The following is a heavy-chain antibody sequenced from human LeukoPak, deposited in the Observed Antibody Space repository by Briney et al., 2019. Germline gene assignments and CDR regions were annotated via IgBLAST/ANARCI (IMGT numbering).Heavy chain of an antibody. CDR1: GGSISSYY. CDR3: ARAGNYYDSSGSDAFDI. CDR2: IYYSGST. Sequence: PSETLSLTCTVSGGSISSYYWSWIRQPPGKGLEWIGYIYYSGSTNYNPSLKSRVTIPVDTSKNQFSLKLSSVTAADTAVYYCARAGNYYDSSGSDAFDIWGQGTMVTVSS. J-gene: IGHJ3*02. D-gene: IGHD3-22*01. V-gene: IGHV4-59*01.